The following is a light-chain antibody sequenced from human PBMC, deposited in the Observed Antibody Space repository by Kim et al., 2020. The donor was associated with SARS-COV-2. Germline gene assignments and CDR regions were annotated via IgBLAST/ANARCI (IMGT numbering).Light chain of an antibody. J-gene: IGLJ3*02. CDR3: SSYTRSSSFG. Sequence: QSITISCTGTSSDFGGYNFVSWYQQYPGKAPKLMVYDVSKRPSGVSNRFSGSKSGNTASLTISGLQAEDEADYYCSSYTRSSSFGFGGGTQLTVL. V-gene: IGLV2-14*03. CDR1: SSDFGGYNF. CDR2: DVS.